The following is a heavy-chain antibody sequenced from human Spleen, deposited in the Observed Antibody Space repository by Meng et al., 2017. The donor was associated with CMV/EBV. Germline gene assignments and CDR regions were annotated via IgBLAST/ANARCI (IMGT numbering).Heavy chain of an antibody. Sequence: GGSLRLSCAASGFTFSNAWMSWVRQAPGKGLEWVGRIKSKTDGGTTDYAAPVKGRFTISRDDSKNTLYLQMNSLKTEDTAVYYCTTAVYDFWSGYWTYFDYWGQGTLVTVSS. CDR1: GFTFSNAW. D-gene: IGHD3-3*01. J-gene: IGHJ4*02. CDR2: IKSKTDGGTT. V-gene: IGHV3-15*01. CDR3: TTAVYDFWSGYWTYFDY.